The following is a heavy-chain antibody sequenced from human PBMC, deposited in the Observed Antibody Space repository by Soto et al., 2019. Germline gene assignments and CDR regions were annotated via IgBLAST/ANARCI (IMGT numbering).Heavy chain of an antibody. Sequence: EVQLVESGGDLVQPRGSLRLSCVGTEFSVSSNYMSWVRQAPGKGLEWVSILYSDGTTHYAGSVAGRFTISRDNSKNTLYLQMNSLRAEDTAVYYCARAPTITTIFDFWGRGTLVTVSS. CDR3: ARAPTITTIFDF. V-gene: IGHV3-66*01. CDR2: LYSDGTT. CDR1: EFSVSSNY. D-gene: IGHD4-4*01. J-gene: IGHJ4*02.